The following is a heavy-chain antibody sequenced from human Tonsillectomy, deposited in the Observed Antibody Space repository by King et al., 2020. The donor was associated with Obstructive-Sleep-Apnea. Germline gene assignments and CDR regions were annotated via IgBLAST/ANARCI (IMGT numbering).Heavy chain of an antibody. J-gene: IGHJ4*02. CDR2: ITWNGDNA. Sequence: VQLVESGGGLVQPGGSLRLSCAGSGFTFDAFAMYWVRQAPGKGLDWVSGITWNGDNAGYADSVRGRFTISRDNAKNSLYLHMTSLRSDDTAMYYCATVADYWGQGTLITVSS. V-gene: IGHV3-9*01. CDR3: ATVADY. CDR1: GFTFDAFA.